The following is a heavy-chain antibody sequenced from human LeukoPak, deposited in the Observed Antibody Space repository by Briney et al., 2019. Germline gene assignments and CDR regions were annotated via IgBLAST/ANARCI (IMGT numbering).Heavy chain of an antibody. CDR2: ISWNSGSI. Sequence: GGSLRVSCAASGFTFDDYAMHWVRQAPGKGLEWVSGISWNSGSIGYADSVKGRFTISRDNAKNSLYLQMNSLRAEDTALYYCAKDIFPTTYYDFWSGYEYGMDVWGQGTTVTVSS. V-gene: IGHV3-9*01. J-gene: IGHJ6*02. CDR1: GFTFDDYA. D-gene: IGHD3-3*01. CDR3: AKDIFPTTYYDFWSGYEYGMDV.